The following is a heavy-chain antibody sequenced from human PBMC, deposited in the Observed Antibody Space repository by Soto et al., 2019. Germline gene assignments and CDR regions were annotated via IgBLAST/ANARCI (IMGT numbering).Heavy chain of an antibody. CDR3: ARGASDFWGAYPEIHFFDY. J-gene: IGHJ4*01. CDR1: GFTVSNNY. Sequence: PGGSLRLSCAVSGFTVSNNYMSWVRQAPGKGLEGVSVIYSGGYTAYGDSVKGRFTISRDNSKNTLYLQMNNLRADDTAVYYCARGASDFWGAYPEIHFFDYWGHGTLVTVSS. D-gene: IGHD3-3*01. CDR2: IYSGGYT. V-gene: IGHV3-53*05.